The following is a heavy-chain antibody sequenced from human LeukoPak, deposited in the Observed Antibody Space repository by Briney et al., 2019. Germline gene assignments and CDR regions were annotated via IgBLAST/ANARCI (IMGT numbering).Heavy chain of an antibody. J-gene: IGHJ4*02. V-gene: IGHV4-4*02. Sequence: SETLSLTCDVSGDSMSSNNWWSWVRQPPGKGREWIGEIFRSGSTNYNPSLQSRVTISADASKKQFSLELKSLTAADTAIYYCARSSGYDPYYFDYWGQGTLVTVSS. CDR1: GDSMSSNNW. CDR2: IFRSGST. D-gene: IGHD5-12*01. CDR3: ARSSGYDPYYFDY.